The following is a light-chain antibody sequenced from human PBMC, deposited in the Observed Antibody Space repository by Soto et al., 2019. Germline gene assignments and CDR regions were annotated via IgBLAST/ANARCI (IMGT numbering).Light chain of an antibody. Sequence: DIQMTQSPSTLSASVGDRVTITCRASQSITSWLAWYQQKPGKAPKLLIYDASSSQSGVPSRFAGSGSGTKFTLTISSLQPDDFATYYCQQYNTYSEPFGQGTKVDIK. CDR3: QQYNTYSEP. V-gene: IGKV1-5*01. CDR2: DAS. CDR1: QSITSW. J-gene: IGKJ1*01.